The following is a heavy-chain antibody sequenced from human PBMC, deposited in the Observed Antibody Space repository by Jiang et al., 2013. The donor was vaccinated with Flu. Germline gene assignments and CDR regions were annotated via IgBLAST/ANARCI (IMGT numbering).Heavy chain of an antibody. V-gene: IGHV1-69*02. D-gene: IGHD2-21*02. J-gene: IGHJ4*02. CDR3: ARATCGGDCYSGGLAYFYFDY. CDR2: IIPVIGVT. Sequence: INWVRQAPGQGPEWVGRIIPVIGVTSYAQEFQGRVTITADKSTSTVYMEMSSLRSDDTAVYFCARATCGGDCYSGGLAYFYFDYWGPGTLVTVSS.